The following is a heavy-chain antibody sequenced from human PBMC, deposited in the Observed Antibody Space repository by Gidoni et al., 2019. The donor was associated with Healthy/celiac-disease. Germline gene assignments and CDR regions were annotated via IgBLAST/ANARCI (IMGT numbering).Heavy chain of an antibody. D-gene: IGHD6-13*01. CDR2: ISGSGGST. J-gene: IGHJ5*02. V-gene: IGHV3-23*01. CDR1: GFTFSSYA. CDR3: AKDAPGIAAAGTWFDP. Sequence: EVQLLESGGGLVQPGGSLRLSCAASGFTFSSYAMSWVRQAPGKGREWVSAISGSGGSTYYADSVKGRFTISRDNSKNTLYLQMNSLRAEDTAVYYCAKDAPGIAAAGTWFDPWGQGTLVTVSS.